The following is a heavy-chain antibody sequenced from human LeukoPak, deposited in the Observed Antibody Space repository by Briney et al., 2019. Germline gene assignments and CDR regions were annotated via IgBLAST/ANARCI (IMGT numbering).Heavy chain of an antibody. V-gene: IGHV3-21*01. D-gene: IGHD3-9*01. CDR1: GFTFSTSA. J-gene: IGHJ4*02. CDR3: ARDPLRYLRIGHYDY. CDR2: IDWDSSHI. Sequence: GGSLTLSCAASGFTFSTSAMNWVRQVPGKGLEWVSSIDWDSSHIYYAASVKGRFTISRDNGRNSVYLQMNSLRAEDTAVYYCARDPLRYLRIGHYDYWGQGTLVAASS.